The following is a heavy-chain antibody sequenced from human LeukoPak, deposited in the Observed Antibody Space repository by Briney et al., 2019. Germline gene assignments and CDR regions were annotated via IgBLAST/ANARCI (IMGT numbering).Heavy chain of an antibody. CDR1: GFTFSSYS. D-gene: IGHD3-3*01. Sequence: GGSLRLSCTASGFTFSSYSMNWVRQAPGKGLEWVSYISSSSSTIYYADSVKGRFTISRDNAKNSLYLQMNSLRAEDTAVYYCARDRGQRITIFGVVYYYYYYMDVWGKGTTVTVSS. CDR3: ARDRGQRITIFGVVYYYYYYMDV. CDR2: ISSSSSTI. V-gene: IGHV3-48*01. J-gene: IGHJ6*03.